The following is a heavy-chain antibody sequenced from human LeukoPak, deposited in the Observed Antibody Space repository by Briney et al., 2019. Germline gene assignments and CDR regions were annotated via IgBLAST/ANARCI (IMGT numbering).Heavy chain of an antibody. CDR1: GFTFSSYW. D-gene: IGHD6-19*01. CDR2: INPDGSST. Sequence: GGSLRLSCAASGFTFSSYWMHWVRQAPGKGLVWVSRINPDGSSTTYADSVKGRFTISRDNAANMLYLQMNSLRADDTAVYYCVRGIAGAANDDWGQGTLVTVSS. CDR3: VRGIAGAANDD. V-gene: IGHV3-74*01. J-gene: IGHJ4*02.